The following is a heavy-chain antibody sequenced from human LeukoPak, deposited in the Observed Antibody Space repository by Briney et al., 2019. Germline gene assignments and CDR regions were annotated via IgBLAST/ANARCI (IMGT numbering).Heavy chain of an antibody. Sequence: PSETLSLTCAVYGGSFSGYYWSWIRQPPGKGLEWIGEINHSGSTNYNPSLKSRVTISVDTSKNQFSLKLSSVTAADTAVYYCARGPYYDFWSGYVDYYYYGMDVWGQGTTVTVSS. J-gene: IGHJ6*02. V-gene: IGHV4-34*01. CDR2: INHSGST. CDR3: ARGPYYDFWSGYVDYYYYGMDV. D-gene: IGHD3-3*01. CDR1: GGSFSGYY.